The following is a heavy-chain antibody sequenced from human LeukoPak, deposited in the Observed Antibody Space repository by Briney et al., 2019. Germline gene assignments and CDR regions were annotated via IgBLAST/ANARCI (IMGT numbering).Heavy chain of an antibody. J-gene: IGHJ4*02. D-gene: IGHD6-19*01. CDR1: GFTFSNYA. CDR2: ISGSGGDT. Sequence: GGSLRLSCTASGFTFSNYAMSWVRQAPGTGLQWVSAISGSGGDTYHADSVKGRFTISRDNSKNTLYLHMNSLRAEDTAVYYCARDSSGWSGKEDYWGQGTLVTVSS. V-gene: IGHV3-23*01. CDR3: ARDSSGWSGKEDY.